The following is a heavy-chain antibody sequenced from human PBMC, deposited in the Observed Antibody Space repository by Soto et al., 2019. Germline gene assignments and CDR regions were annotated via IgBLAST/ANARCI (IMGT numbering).Heavy chain of an antibody. CDR1: GGTFSSYA. CDR2: IIPIFGTA. V-gene: IGHV1-69*13. Sequence: ASVKVSCKASGGTFSSYAISWVRQAPGQGLEWMGGIIPIFGTANYAQKFQGRGTITADESTSTAYMELSSLRSEDTAVYYCARVTLTTPYYYYYGMDVWGQGTTVTVSS. J-gene: IGHJ6*02. CDR3: ARVTLTTPYYYYYGMDV. D-gene: IGHD4-4*01.